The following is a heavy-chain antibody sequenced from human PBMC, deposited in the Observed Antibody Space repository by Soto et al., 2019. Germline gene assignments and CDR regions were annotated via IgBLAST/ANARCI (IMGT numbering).Heavy chain of an antibody. CDR1: GDSITSDKC. CDR2: IYHSGSP. V-gene: IGHV4-4*02. CDR3: ARVPSP. J-gene: IGHJ5*02. Sequence: SETLSLTCAVSGDSITSDKCWSWIRQPPGKGLQWIGDIYHSGSPNYNPSLKSRVTISVDRSKNQFSLKLSSVTAADTAVYYCARVPSPWGQGTLVTVSS.